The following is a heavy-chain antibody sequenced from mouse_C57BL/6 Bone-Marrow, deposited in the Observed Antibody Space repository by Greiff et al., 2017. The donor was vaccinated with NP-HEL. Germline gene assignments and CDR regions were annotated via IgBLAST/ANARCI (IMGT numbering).Heavy chain of an antibody. Sequence: VQLVESGPELVKPGASVKISCKASGYSFTSYYIHWVKQRPGQGLEWIGWIYPGSGNTKYNEKFKGKATLTADTSSSTAYMQLSSLTSEDSAVYYCASPYDYLYYFDCWGQGTTLTVSS. CDR1: GYSFTSYY. CDR2: IYPGSGNT. J-gene: IGHJ2*01. V-gene: IGHV1-66*01. D-gene: IGHD2-4*01. CDR3: ASPYDYLYYFDC.